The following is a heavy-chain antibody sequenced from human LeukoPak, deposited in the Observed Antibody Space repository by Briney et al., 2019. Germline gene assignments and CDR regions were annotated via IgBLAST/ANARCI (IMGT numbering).Heavy chain of an antibody. Sequence: GGSLRLSCAASGFTFSYYYMSWIRQAPGKGLDWVSYISSGRSETKYADSVKGRCTISRDNAKNSLYLQMNSLRAEDTAVYYCARDRLWEVGATPYFAYWGQGTLVTVSS. CDR3: ARDRLWEVGATPYFAY. J-gene: IGHJ4*02. CDR1: GFTFSYYY. V-gene: IGHV3-11*05. CDR2: ISSGRSET. D-gene: IGHD1-26*01.